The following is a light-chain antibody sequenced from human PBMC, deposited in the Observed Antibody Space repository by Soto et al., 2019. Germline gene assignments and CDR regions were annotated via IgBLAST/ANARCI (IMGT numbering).Light chain of an antibody. J-gene: IGKJ3*01. CDR2: EVS. Sequence: DIVMTQTPLSLSVTPGQPASISCKSSQSLLYSDGKTYLSWFLQKPGQSPQLLIYEVSNRFSGAXDXYSGSGSGTDFTLKISRVEAEDVGVYYCMQSKQFPFTFGPGTKVDIK. CDR1: QSLLYSDGKTY. V-gene: IGKV2D-29*02. CDR3: MQSKQFPFT.